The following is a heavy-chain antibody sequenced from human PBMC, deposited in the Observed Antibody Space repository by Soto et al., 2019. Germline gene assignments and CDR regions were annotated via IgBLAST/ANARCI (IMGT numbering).Heavy chain of an antibody. CDR2: ISGSGGST. J-gene: IGHJ6*02. D-gene: IGHD2-2*02. CDR3: AKRWGYCSSTSCYIYYGMDV. Sequence: GVLRLSCAASGFTFSSYAMSWVRQAPGKGLEWVSAISGSGGSTYYADSVKGRFTISRDNSKNTLYLQMNSLRAEDTAVYYCAKRWGYCSSTSCYIYYGMDVWGQGTTVTVSS. CDR1: GFTFSSYA. V-gene: IGHV3-23*01.